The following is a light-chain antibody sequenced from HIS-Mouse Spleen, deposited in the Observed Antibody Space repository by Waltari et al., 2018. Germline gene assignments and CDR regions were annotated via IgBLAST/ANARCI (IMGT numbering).Light chain of an antibody. J-gene: IGLJ3*02. CDR2: DVS. CDR3: SSYTSSSTRV. V-gene: IGLV2-14*03. CDR1: SSDVGGYNY. Sequence: QSALTQPASVSGSPGQSITISCTGTSSDVGGYNYVSWYQQHPGKAPKLMIYDVSNRPSGVSNRFSGSNSGNTASLTISGLQAEEEADYYCSSYTSSSTRVFGGGTKLTVL.